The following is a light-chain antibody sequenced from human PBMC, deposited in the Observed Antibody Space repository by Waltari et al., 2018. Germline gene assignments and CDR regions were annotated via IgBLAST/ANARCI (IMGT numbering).Light chain of an antibody. CDR2: WAS. CDR3: QQYYSIPWT. Sequence: EIVMTQSPDSLAVSLGERATPHCTSSQNLLYTSNNTNSLAWYQQKPGQPPKLLIYWASTRQSGVPDRFGGSGSGTDFTLTISSLQAEDVALYYCQQYYSIPWTFGQGTKVEIK. CDR1: QNLLYTSNNTNS. J-gene: IGKJ1*01. V-gene: IGKV4-1*01.